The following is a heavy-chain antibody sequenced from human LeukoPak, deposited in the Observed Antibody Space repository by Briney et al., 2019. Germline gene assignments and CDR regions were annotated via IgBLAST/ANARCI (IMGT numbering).Heavy chain of an antibody. D-gene: IGHD3-22*01. CDR1: GFTFSSYA. J-gene: IGHJ3*02. CDR2: ISGSGGST. Sequence: PGGSLRLSCAASGFTFSSYAMSWVRQAPGKGLEWVSVISGSGGSTYYADSVKGRFTISRDNSKNTLYLQMNSLRAEDTAVYYCAKLHYYDSSGYPYDAFDIWGQGTMVTVSS. V-gene: IGHV3-23*01. CDR3: AKLHYYDSSGYPYDAFDI.